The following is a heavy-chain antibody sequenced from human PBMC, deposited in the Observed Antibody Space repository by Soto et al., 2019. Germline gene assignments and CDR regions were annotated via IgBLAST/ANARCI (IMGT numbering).Heavy chain of an antibody. J-gene: IGHJ4*02. CDR1: GFTFTNYA. D-gene: IGHD3-10*01. Sequence: PGGSLRLSCAASGFTFTNYAMSWVRQAPGKGLEWVSTISGSGRGAATFYPYYADSVKGRFTISRDNSKNTVALQMNSLRAEDTALYYCAKDTLYYGSGPCSGDWGQGTLVTVSS. V-gene: IGHV3-23*01. CDR2: ISGSGRGAATFYP. CDR3: AKDTLYYGSGPCSGD.